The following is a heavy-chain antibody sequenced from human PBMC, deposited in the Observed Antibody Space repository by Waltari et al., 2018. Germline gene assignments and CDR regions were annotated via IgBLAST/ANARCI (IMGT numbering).Heavy chain of an antibody. Sequence: QVQLQESGPGLVKPSETLSLPCTVSVYSISSGYSCGCTRQPPGKGLEWFGSIYHSGSTYYNPSLKSRVTISVDTSKNQFSLKLSSVTAADTAVYYCARGIRQGYYFDYWGQGTLVTVSS. CDR1: VYSISSGYS. CDR3: ARGIRQGYYFDY. J-gene: IGHJ4*02. CDR2: IYHSGST. V-gene: IGHV4-38-2*02.